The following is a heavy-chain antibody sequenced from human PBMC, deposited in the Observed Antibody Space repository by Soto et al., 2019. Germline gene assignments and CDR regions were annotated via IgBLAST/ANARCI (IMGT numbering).Heavy chain of an antibody. CDR2: TRNKANSYTT. CDR1: GFTFSNHY. D-gene: IGHD6-19*01. Sequence: EVQLVESGGGLVQPGGSLRLSCAASGFTFSNHYMDRVRQAPGKGLEWVGRTRNKANSYTTEYAASVKGRFTISRDDSKNSLYLQMNSLKTEDTAVYYCARVEGSGWIFDYWGQGTLVTVSS. V-gene: IGHV3-72*01. J-gene: IGHJ4*02. CDR3: ARVEGSGWIFDY.